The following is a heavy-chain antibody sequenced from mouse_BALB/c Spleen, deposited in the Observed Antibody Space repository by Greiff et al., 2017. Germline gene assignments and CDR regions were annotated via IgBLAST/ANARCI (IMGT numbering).Heavy chain of an antibody. CDR3: TREGYYGGNYYFDY. CDR1: GYTFTSYW. D-gene: IGHD1-1*01. Sequence: LQQPGSELVRPGASVKLSCKASGYTFTSYWMHWVKQRHGQGLEWIGNIYPGSGSTNYDEKFKSKGTLTVDTSSSTAYMHLSSLTSEDSAVYYCTREGYYGGNYYFDYWGQGTTLTVSS. V-gene: IGHV1S22*01. CDR2: IYPGSGST. J-gene: IGHJ2*01.